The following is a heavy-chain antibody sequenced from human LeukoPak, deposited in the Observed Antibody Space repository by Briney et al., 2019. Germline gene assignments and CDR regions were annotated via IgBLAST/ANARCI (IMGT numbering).Heavy chain of an antibody. J-gene: IGHJ6*03. Sequence: ASVKVSCKASGYTFTGYYMHWVRQAPGQGLEWMGWINPNSGGTNYAQKFQGRVTMTRDTSISTAYMELSRLRSDDTAVYYCARVHGWGYDFWSGYYNYYYYYYMDVWGKGTTVTVSS. CDR2: INPNSGGT. V-gene: IGHV1-2*02. D-gene: IGHD3-3*01. CDR3: ARVHGWGYDFWSGYYNYYYYYYMDV. CDR1: GYTFTGYY.